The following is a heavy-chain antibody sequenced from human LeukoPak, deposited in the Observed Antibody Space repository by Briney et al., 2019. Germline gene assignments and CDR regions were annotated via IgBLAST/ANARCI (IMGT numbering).Heavy chain of an antibody. Sequence: PSETLSLTCAVYGGSFSGYYWSWIRQPPGKGLEWIGEINHSGSTNYNPSLKSRVTISVDTSKNQFSLKLSSVTAADTAVYYCARDSTNEWELHYWGQGTLVTVSS. CDR2: INHSGST. CDR3: ARDSTNEWELHY. V-gene: IGHV4-34*01. CDR1: GGSFSGYY. J-gene: IGHJ4*02. D-gene: IGHD1-26*01.